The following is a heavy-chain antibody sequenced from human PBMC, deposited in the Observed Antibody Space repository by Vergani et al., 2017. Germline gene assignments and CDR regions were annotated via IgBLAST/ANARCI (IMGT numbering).Heavy chain of an antibody. Sequence: QVQLQASGPGRVKPSQTLSLTCTMSGGSIRAGYYFWSWIRQPPGKGLEWLGTISASGNASQSHSLKTRVSMSVDTSKNQFSLTLTSVTAADTAIYFCALWRGAYDSGGKVHSLRTAFDVWLDGTVVTVSS. CDR1: GGSIRAGYYF. CDR2: ISASGNA. CDR3: ALWRGAYDSGGKVHSLRTAFDV. J-gene: IGHJ3*01. V-gene: IGHV4-61*02. D-gene: IGHD3-22*01.